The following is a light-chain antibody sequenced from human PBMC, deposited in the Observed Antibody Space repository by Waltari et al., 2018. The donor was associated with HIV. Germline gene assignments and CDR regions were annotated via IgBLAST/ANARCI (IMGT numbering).Light chain of an antibody. CDR2: EVN. J-gene: IGLJ1*01. CDR3: SSYAGNNNYV. Sequence: QPALTQPPSASGSPGQSVTISCTGTSRDIGTYTYVSWYQQHPGRAPNLLIYEVNKRPSGVPDRFSGSKSANTASLTVSGLPVADEADYYCSSYAGNNNYVFGTGTRVTVL. V-gene: IGLV2-8*01. CDR1: SRDIGTYTY.